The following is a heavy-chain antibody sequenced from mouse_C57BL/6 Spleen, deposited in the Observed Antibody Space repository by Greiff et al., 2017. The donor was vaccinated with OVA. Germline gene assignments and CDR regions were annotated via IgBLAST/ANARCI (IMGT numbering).Heavy chain of an antibody. Sequence: VQLQQSGPELVKPGASVKISCKASGYSFTGYYMNWVKQSPEKSLEWIGEINPSNGGTTYNQKFKTKATLTVDKSSSTAYMQLKILTSEDSAVYYCASTVFYAIDYWGQGTSVTVSS. V-gene: IGHV1-42*01. CDR2: INPSNGGT. CDR3: ASTVFYAIDY. J-gene: IGHJ4*01. CDR1: GYSFTGYY.